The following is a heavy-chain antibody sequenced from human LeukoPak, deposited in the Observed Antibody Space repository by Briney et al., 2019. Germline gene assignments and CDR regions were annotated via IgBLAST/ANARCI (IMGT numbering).Heavy chain of an antibody. J-gene: IGHJ4*02. CDR2: VYTSGST. Sequence: SETLSLTCTVSGGSIRSGSYYWSWIRQVAGKGLEWIGRVYTSGSTNYNPSLESRVTISVDTSKNQFSLNLSSVTAADTAVYYCAGGVTIVRGTSKHFDYWGQGTLVTVSS. V-gene: IGHV4-61*02. CDR3: AGGVTIVRGTSKHFDY. CDR1: GGSIRSGSYY. D-gene: IGHD3-10*01.